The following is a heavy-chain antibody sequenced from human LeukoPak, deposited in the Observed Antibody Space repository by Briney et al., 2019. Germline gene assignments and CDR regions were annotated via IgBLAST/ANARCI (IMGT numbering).Heavy chain of an antibody. J-gene: IGHJ4*02. CDR1: GYSFTSYW. Sequence: GGSLKISCKGSGYSFTSYWIGGGRQVPGKGLEWMGIIYPGDSDTRYSPSFQGQVTISADKSISTAYLQWSSLKASDTAMYYCARHSQGALFDYWGQGALVIVSS. V-gene: IGHV5-51*01. D-gene: IGHD1-26*01. CDR2: IYPGDSDT. CDR3: ARHSQGALFDY.